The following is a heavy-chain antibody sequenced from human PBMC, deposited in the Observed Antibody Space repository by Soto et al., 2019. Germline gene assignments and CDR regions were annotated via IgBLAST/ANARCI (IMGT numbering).Heavy chain of an antibody. V-gene: IGHV3-23*01. CDR3: TLQWPPTYYYGMDV. D-gene: IGHD4-4*01. CDR2: ISGSGGST. J-gene: IGHJ6*02. CDR1: GFTFSSYA. Sequence: EVQLLESGGGLVQPGGSLRLSCAASGFTFSSYAMSWVRQAPGKGLEWVSAISGSGGSTYYADSVKGRFTISRDNSKNTLYLQMNSLRAEDTAVYYCTLQWPPTYYYGMDVWGQGTTVTVSS.